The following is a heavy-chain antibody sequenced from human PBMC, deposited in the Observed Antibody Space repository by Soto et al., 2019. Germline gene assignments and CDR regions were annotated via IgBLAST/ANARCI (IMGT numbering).Heavy chain of an antibody. CDR3: AKNGQPPYYYYGMDV. D-gene: IGHD2-8*01. J-gene: IGHJ6*02. CDR1: GYPFTRYV. V-gene: IGHV1-18*01. CDR2: ISGYNGDT. Sequence: ASLKVSCKASGYPFTRYVISWVRQAPGQGLEWMGWISGYNGDTNYAQKFQGRVTMTVDTSTTTAFMELTSLTSDDRAVYYCAKNGQPPYYYYGMDVWGQGTTVTVS.